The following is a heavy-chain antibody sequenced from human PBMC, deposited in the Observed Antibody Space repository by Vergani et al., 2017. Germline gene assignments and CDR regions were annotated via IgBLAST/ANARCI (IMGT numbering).Heavy chain of an antibody. Sequence: EVQLVESGGGLVQPGGSLRLSCAASGFTFSSYWMSWVRQAPGKGLEWVANIKQDGSEKYYVDSVKGRFTISRDNAKNSLYLQMNSLRAEDTAVYYCARVEIPDYDILTGNDYWGQGTLVTVSS. CDR1: GFTFSSYW. D-gene: IGHD3-9*01. CDR2: IKQDGSEK. CDR3: ARVEIPDYDILTGNDY. V-gene: IGHV3-7*01. J-gene: IGHJ4*02.